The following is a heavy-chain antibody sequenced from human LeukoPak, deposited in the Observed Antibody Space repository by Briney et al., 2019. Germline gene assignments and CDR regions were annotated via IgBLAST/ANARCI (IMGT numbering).Heavy chain of an antibody. J-gene: IGHJ4*02. Sequence: ASVKVSCKSSGYSFAGYHMHWVRQAPGQGLEWMGWVNPNGGDTNYAQNFQGRVTMTRDTSISTAYMELNRLRSDDTAVYYCARIDVEMTTLIDYWGQGTLVTVSS. CDR2: VNPNGGDT. CDR1: GYSFAGYH. V-gene: IGHV1-2*02. D-gene: IGHD5-24*01. CDR3: ARIDVEMTTLIDY.